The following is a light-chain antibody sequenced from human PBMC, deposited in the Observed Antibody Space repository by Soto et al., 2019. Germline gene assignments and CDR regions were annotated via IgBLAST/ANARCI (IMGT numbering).Light chain of an antibody. CDR3: QQFNSYPQFT. V-gene: IGKV1-13*02. Sequence: AIQLTQSPSSLSASVGDRVTITCRASQGISSALAWYQQKPGKAPKLLIYDASSLESGVPSRFSGSGSGTDFTLTISSPQPEDFATYYCQQFNSYPQFTFGPGTKVDIK. J-gene: IGKJ3*01. CDR2: DAS. CDR1: QGISSA.